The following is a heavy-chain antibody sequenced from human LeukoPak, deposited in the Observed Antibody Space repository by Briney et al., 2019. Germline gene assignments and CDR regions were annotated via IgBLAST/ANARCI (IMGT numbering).Heavy chain of an antibody. V-gene: IGHV3-20*04. CDR1: GYILDDYG. CDR3: VRLGRDGYTYGAAY. D-gene: IGHD5-24*01. J-gene: IGHJ1*01. Sequence: GGSLRLSCAGSGYILDDYGVRWLRHAPGKGLECVAGINWNGGSTGYAASVKGRCTISRDNAKTALYLEMNSLRVEDTAFYYCVRLGRDGYTYGAAYWGQGDLVTVSS. CDR2: INWNGGST.